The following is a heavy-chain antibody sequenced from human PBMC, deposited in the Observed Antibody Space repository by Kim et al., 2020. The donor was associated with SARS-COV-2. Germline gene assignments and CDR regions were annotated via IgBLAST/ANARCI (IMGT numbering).Heavy chain of an antibody. CDR3: AKDSLYSSSWYSCDY. V-gene: IGHV3-43*01. Sequence: SVKRRFTISRDNSKNSLYLQMNSLRTEDTALYYCAKDSLYSSSWYSCDYWGQGTLVTVSS. D-gene: IGHD6-13*01. J-gene: IGHJ4*02.